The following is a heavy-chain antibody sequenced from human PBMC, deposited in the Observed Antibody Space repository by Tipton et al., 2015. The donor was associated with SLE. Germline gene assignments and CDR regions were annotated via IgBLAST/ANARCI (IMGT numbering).Heavy chain of an antibody. CDR1: GGIFSDYT. J-gene: IGHJ4*02. CDR3: VFTATTVTTPSY. D-gene: IGHD4-11*01. CDR2: FIPILGIS. V-gene: IGHV1-69*09. Sequence: QVQLVQSGAEVKKPGSSVKVSCKASGGIFSDYTISWVRQAPGQGLEWMGRFIPILGISNYAQRFQGRVTITTDESTSTAYMELSSLRSEDTAVYYCVFTATTVTTPSYWGQGTLVTVSS.